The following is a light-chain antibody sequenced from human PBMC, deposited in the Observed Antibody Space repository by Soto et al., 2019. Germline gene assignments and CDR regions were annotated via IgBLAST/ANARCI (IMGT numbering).Light chain of an antibody. CDR1: SSDVGSYNL. Sequence: QSALTPPASVSGSPGQSITISCTGTSSDVGSYNLVSWYQQHPGKAPKLMIYEVSKRPSGVSNRFAGSKSGNTASQTISGHQAEDESDYYCCTYAGSSTDVFGTGTKLTDL. CDR3: CTYAGSSTDV. J-gene: IGLJ1*01. CDR2: EVS. V-gene: IGLV2-23*02.